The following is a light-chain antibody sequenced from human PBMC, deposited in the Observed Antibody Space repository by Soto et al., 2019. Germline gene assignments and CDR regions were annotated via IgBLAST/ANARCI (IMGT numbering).Light chain of an antibody. J-gene: IGKJ1*01. CDR3: QQYGSSPRT. CDR1: QSVSSSY. Sequence: EIVLTQSPGTLSLSPGERATLSCRASQSVSSSYLAWYQQKPGQAPRLLIYGASSRATGIPDRFSGSGSGTDFPLTSSSLAPEDFAVYCCQQYGSSPRTFGQGTKVEIK. V-gene: IGKV3-20*01. CDR2: GAS.